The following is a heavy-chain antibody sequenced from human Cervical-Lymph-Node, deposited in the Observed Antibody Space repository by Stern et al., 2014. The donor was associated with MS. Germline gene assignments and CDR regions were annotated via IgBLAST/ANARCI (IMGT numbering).Heavy chain of an antibody. CDR1: GYSFTSYW. Sequence: VQLVESGAEVKKPGESLKISCKGSGYSFTSYWIGWVRQMPGKGLEWMGIIYPGDSDTRYSPSFQGQGPMAHAKPISPPYLQWSSLKASDTAMYYCARSEQAEWLGNWGQGTLVTVSS. J-gene: IGHJ4*02. D-gene: IGHD3-3*01. CDR3: ARSEQAEWLGN. CDR2: IYPGDSDT. V-gene: IGHV5-51*01.